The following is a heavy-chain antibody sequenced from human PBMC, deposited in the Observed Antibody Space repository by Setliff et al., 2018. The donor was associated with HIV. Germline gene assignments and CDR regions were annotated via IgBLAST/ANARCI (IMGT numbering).Heavy chain of an antibody. J-gene: IGHJ5*02. CDR1: GASISSDS. D-gene: IGHD3-22*01. CDR2: ISASGGT. CDR3: ASRLYYYDSSNYLREEGFHP. V-gene: IGHV4-4*08. Sequence: PSETLSLTCTVSGASISSDSWSWIRQSPGKGLEWIGHISASGGTKYSSSLKSRVTISVDTSKNQFSLQLTSVTAADTAVYYCASRLYYYDSSNYLREEGFHPWGQGTLVTVSS.